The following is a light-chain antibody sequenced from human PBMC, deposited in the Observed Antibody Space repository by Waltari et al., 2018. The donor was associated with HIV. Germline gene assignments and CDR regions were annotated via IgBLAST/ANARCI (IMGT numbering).Light chain of an antibody. CDR3: QVWDTSSDQVV. CDR1: NIEIKT. Sequence: SYVLAQPPSVSVAPGQTARITCGGNNIEIKTVHWYQQKPGQAPVLVVHDDSHRPSGIPERFSGATSGNTATLTISRVEAGDEADYFCQVWDTSSDQVVFGGGTKLTVL. J-gene: IGLJ2*01. CDR2: DDS. V-gene: IGLV3-21*02.